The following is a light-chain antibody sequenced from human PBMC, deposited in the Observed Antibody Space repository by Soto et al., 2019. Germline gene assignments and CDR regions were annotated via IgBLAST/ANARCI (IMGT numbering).Light chain of an antibody. V-gene: IGLV2-8*01. CDR3: SSYAGSNNFVV. CDR1: SSDVGGYNY. Sequence: QPVLTQPPSASGSPGQSVTISCTGTSSDVGGYNYVSWHQHHPGKAPKLMLYEVSKRPSGVPARFSGSKSGNTASLTVSGLQAEDEADYYCSSYAGSNNFVVFGGGTKVTVL. J-gene: IGLJ2*01. CDR2: EVS.